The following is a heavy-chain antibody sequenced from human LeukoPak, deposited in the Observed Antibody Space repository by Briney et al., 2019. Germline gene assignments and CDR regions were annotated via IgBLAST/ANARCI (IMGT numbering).Heavy chain of an antibody. J-gene: IGHJ6*03. Sequence: PGGSLRLSCAASGFTFSSYGMHWVRQAPGKGLEWVAVISYDGSNKYYADSVKGRFTISRDNSKNTLYLQMNSLRAEDTAVYYCAKVGSPAAGTDRGIYYYYYMDVWGKGTTVTVSS. CDR2: ISYDGSNK. CDR1: GFTFSSYG. D-gene: IGHD6-13*01. V-gene: IGHV3-30*18. CDR3: AKVGSPAAGTDRGIYYYYYMDV.